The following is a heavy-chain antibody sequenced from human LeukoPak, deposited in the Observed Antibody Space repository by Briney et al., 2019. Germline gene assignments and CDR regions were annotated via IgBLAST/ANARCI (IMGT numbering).Heavy chain of an antibody. CDR3: AREIVVVPAAKICWFDP. D-gene: IGHD2-2*01. V-gene: IGHV3-23*01. CDR1: GFTFSSYA. Sequence: GSLRLSCAASGFTFSSYAMSWVRQAPGKGLEWVSAISGSGGSTYYADSVKGRFTISRDNSKNTLYLQMNSLRAEDTAVYYCAREIVVVPAAKICWFDPWGQGTLVTVSS. J-gene: IGHJ5*02. CDR2: ISGSGGST.